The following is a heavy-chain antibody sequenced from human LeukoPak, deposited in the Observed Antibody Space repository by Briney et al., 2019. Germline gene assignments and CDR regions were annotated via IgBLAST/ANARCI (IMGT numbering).Heavy chain of an antibody. J-gene: IGHJ4*02. Sequence: GRSLRLSCAASGFTLSSYGMHWVRQAPGKGLEWVAVISYDGSNKYYADSVKGRFTISRDNSKNTLYLQMNSLRAEDTAVYYCAKEEEGYDYVWGSYRSFDYWGQGTLVTVSS. CDR3: AKEEEGYDYVWGSYRSFDY. V-gene: IGHV3-30*18. D-gene: IGHD3-16*02. CDR2: ISYDGSNK. CDR1: GFTLSSYG.